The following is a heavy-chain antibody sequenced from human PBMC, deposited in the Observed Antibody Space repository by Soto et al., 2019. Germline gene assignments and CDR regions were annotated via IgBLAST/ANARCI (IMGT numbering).Heavy chain of an antibody. Sequence: QGLEWMGWISAYNGNTNYAQKLQGRVTMTTDTSTGTAYMELRSLRSDDTAVYYCAGEDFLRGVNRGFEYLVQRSLVTVSS. D-gene: IGHD3-3*01. J-gene: IGHJ4*02. CDR3: AGEDFLRGVNRGFEY. V-gene: IGHV1-18*01. CDR2: ISAYNGNT.